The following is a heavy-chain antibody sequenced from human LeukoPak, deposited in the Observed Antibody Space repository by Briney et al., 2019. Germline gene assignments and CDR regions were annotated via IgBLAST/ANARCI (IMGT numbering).Heavy chain of an antibody. CDR1: GFTFSNYW. V-gene: IGHV3-74*01. Sequence: GGSLRLSCAASGFTFSNYWMHWVRQAPGKGLVWVSRINSDGSSTSYADSVKGRFTVSRDNAKTTLYLQMNSLRAEHTAVYYCARVSSGSYFGYYYYYMDVWGKGTTVTVSS. J-gene: IGHJ6*03. CDR2: INSDGSST. D-gene: IGHD1-26*01. CDR3: ARVSSGSYFGYYYYYMDV.